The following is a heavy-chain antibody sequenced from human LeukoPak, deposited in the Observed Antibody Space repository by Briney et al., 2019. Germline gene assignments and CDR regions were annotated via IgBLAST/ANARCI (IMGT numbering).Heavy chain of an antibody. CDR1: GGSISSGSYY. V-gene: IGHV4-61*02. J-gene: IGHJ5*02. Sequence: SETLSLTCTVSGGSISSGSYYWSWIRQLAGKGLEWIGRIYTSGSTNYNPSLKSRVTISVDTSKNQFSLKLSSVTAADTAVYYCARDQYYDSKGWFDPWGQGTLVTVYS. D-gene: IGHD3-16*01. CDR2: IYTSGST. CDR3: ARDQYYDSKGWFDP.